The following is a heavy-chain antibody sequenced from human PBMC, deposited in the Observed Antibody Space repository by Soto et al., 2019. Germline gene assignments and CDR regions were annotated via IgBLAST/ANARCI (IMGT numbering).Heavy chain of an antibody. CDR3: ARTRYSSSSGHYDY. CDR2: ISAYNGNT. CDR1: GYTFTSYG. J-gene: IGHJ4*02. V-gene: IGHV1-18*04. D-gene: IGHD6-6*01. Sequence: ASVKVSCKASGYTFTSYGISWVRQAPGQGVEWMGWISAYNGNTNYAQKLQGRVTMTTDTSTSTAYMELRSLRSDDTAVYYCARTRYSSSSGHYDYWGQGTLVTVSS.